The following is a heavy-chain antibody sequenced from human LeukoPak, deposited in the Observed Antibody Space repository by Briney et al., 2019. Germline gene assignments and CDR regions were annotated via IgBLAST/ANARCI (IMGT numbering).Heavy chain of an antibody. J-gene: IGHJ4*02. CDR3: VNRALTFDY. V-gene: IGHV4-34*01. Sequence: SGTLSLTCAVYGGSFSGYYWSWIRQPPGKGLEWIGEINHSGSTNYNPSLKSRVTISVDTSKNQFSLKLSSVTAADTAVYYCVNRALTFDYWGQGTLVTVSS. CDR2: INHSGST. D-gene: IGHD3-9*01. CDR1: GGSFSGYY.